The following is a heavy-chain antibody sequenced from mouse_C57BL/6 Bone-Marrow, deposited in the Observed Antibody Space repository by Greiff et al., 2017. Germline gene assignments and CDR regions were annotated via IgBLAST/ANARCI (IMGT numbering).Heavy chain of an antibody. Sequence: QVQLQQSGAELVRPGTSVKVSCKASGYAFTNYLIEWVKQRPGQGLEWIGVINPGSGGTNYNEKFKGKATLTADKSSSTAYMQLSSLTSEDSAVYFCARAGSSSWFAYWGQGTLVTVSA. D-gene: IGHD1-1*01. J-gene: IGHJ3*01. CDR2: INPGSGGT. CDR3: ARAGSSSWFAY. V-gene: IGHV1-54*01. CDR1: GYAFTNYL.